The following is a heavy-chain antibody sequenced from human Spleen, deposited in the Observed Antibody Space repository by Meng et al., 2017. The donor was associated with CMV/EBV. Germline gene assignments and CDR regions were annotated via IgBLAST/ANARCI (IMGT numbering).Heavy chain of an antibody. J-gene: IGHJ6*02. CDR1: GGSFSGYY. CDR3: ARGGGRCSSTSCYKGGYYYYGMDV. D-gene: IGHD2-2*01. CDR2: INHSGST. V-gene: IGHV4-34*01. Sequence: SETLSLTCAVYGGSFSGYYWSWIRQPPGKGLEWIGEINHSGSTNYNPSLKSRVTISVDTSKNQFSLKLSSVTAADTAVYYCARGGGRCSSTSCYKGGYYYYGMDVWGQGTTVTVS.